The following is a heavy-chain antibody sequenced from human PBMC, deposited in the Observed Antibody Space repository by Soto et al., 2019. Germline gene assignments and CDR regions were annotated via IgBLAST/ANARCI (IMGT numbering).Heavy chain of an antibody. CDR2: ISAYNGNT. CDR3: AREPHSYGYNYYYYYGMDV. V-gene: IGHV1-18*01. J-gene: IGHJ6*02. D-gene: IGHD5-18*01. CDR1: GYTFTSYG. Sequence: ASVKVSCKASGYTFTSYGISWVRQAPGQGLEWMGWISAYNGNTNYAQKLQGRVTMTTDTSTSTAYMELRSLRSDDTAVYYCAREPHSYGYNYYYYYGMDVWGQGTTVTVS.